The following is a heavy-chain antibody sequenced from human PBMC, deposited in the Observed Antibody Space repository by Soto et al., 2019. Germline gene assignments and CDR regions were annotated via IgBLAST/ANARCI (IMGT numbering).Heavy chain of an antibody. J-gene: IGHJ5*02. D-gene: IGHD1-26*01. Sequence: SGGSLRLSCAASGFTFSSYGMHWVRQAPGKGLEWVTVIWYDGSNKYYADSVKGRFTISRDNSKNTLYLQMNSLRAEDTAVYYCARDESGKYSLDPWGQGTLVTVSS. V-gene: IGHV3-33*01. CDR2: IWYDGSNK. CDR1: GFTFSSYG. CDR3: ARDESGKYSLDP.